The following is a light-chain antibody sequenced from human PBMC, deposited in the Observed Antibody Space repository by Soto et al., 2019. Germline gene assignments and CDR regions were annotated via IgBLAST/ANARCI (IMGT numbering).Light chain of an antibody. V-gene: IGLV1-47*01. Sequence: QSVLTQPPSASGTPGQRVTISCSGSSSNIGSNYVYWYQQLPGTAPKLLIYRNNQRPSGVPDRFSGSKSGTSASLAISGLRSADEADYYCAAWDDSLSGQVVFGGGTKLTVL. CDR1: SSNIGSNY. J-gene: IGLJ2*01. CDR2: RNN. CDR3: AAWDDSLSGQVV.